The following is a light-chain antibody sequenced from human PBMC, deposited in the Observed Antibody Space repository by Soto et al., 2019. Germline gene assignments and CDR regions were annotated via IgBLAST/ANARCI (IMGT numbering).Light chain of an antibody. CDR2: GNN. CDR1: SSNIGAGYD. J-gene: IGLJ1*01. V-gene: IGLV1-40*01. CDR3: QSSDSSLSGYV. Sequence: QAVVTQPPSVSGAPGQRVTISCTGSSSNIGAGYDVHWYQQLPGTAPKLLIYGNNNRPSGVPDRFSGSKSGTSASLAITGLQAEDEADYYCQSSDSSLSGYVFGTGTKLTVL.